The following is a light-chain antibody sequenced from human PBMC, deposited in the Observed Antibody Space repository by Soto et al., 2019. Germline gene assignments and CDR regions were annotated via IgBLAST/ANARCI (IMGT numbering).Light chain of an antibody. CDR1: QSVSNNY. Sequence: EVVLTQSPGTLSLSPGERATLSCRASQSVSNNYFAWYQQKPVQAPRLLIFGSSDRATGIPDRFSGSGSGTDFTLTISRLEPEDFAVDYCQQYGSSPPYTFGQGTKLEIK. CDR3: QQYGSSPPYT. CDR2: GSS. V-gene: IGKV3-20*01. J-gene: IGKJ2*01.